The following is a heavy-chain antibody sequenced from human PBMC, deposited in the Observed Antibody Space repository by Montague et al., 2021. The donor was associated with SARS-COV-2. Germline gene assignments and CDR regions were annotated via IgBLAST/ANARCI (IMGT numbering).Heavy chain of an antibody. CDR1: GVSISSSTYY. D-gene: IGHD6-13*01. CDR2: IYHTGST. J-gene: IGHJ4*02. V-gene: IGHV4-39*01. Sequence: SETLSLTCAVSGVSISSSTYYWGWIRQPPGKGLEWIGNIYHTGSTYYKSSLKSRVTIFQDTSKNQFSMRLKSLTAADTAVYYCARLTFPSIASALCFDSWGQGTLVTVSS. CDR3: ARLTFPSIASALCFDS.